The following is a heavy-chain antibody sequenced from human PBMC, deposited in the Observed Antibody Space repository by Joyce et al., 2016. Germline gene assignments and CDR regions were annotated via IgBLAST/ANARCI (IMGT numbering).Heavy chain of an antibody. CDR3: ARGIRGPEAFDI. V-gene: IGHV4-31*03. Sequence: QVQVQESGPGLVKPSQTLSLTCTVSGGSVSSGGYYWTWVRQRPGKGLELIGYIYYSGRTYSNPSLNSRVTISVDTSKNRLSLRLSSVTAADTARYYCARGIRGPEAFDIWGQGTMVTVSS. J-gene: IGHJ3*02. CDR1: GGSVSSGGYY. CDR2: IYYSGRT. D-gene: IGHD3-10*01.